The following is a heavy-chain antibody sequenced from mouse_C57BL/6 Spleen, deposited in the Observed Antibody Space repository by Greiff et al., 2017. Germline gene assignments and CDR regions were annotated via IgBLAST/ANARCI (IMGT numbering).Heavy chain of an antibody. CDR2: ISGGGGNT. CDR3: ARHFQLTGGYFDV. J-gene: IGHJ1*03. Sequence: EVNVVESGGGLVKPGGSLKLSCAASGFTFSSYTMSWVRQTPEKRLEWVATISGGGGNTCYPDSVKGRFTIARDNAKNTLYLQMSSLRSEDTALYYCARHFQLTGGYFDVWGTGTTVTVSS. D-gene: IGHD4-1*01. V-gene: IGHV5-9*01. CDR1: GFTFSSYT.